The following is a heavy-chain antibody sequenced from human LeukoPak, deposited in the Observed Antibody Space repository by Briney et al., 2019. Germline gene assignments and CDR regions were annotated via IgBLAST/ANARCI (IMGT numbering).Heavy chain of an antibody. D-gene: IGHD1-14*01. CDR1: WFTGKWHH. J-gene: IGHJ4*02. Sequence: GALKLPLSTSWFTGKWHHISLVRQGPGEGLEWVSIIYSGGSTYYADSVKGRFTISRDNSKNTLYLQMNSLRAEDTAVYYCARGNPGGEFYWGQGTLVTVSS. V-gene: IGHV3-53*01. CDR3: ARGNPGGEFY. CDR2: IYSGGST.